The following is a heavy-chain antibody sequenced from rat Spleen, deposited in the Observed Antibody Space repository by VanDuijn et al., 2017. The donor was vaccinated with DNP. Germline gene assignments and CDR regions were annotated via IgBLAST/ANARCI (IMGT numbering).Heavy chain of an antibody. CDR3: VRPHHYAGSYPRY. D-gene: IGHD1-12*02. CDR1: GFTFSDYY. V-gene: IGHV5-22*01. CDR2: TNYDGGST. Sequence: EVQLVESGGGLVQPGRSLKLSCAASGFTFSDYYMAWVRQAPTKGLEWVAYTNYDGGSTYNGDSVKGRFTISRDNAKSTLYLQMNSLRSEDMATYFCVRPHHYAGSYPRYWGQGVMVTVSS. J-gene: IGHJ2*01.